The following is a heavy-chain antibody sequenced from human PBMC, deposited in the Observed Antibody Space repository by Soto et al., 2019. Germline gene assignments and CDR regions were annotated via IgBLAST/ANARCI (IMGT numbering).Heavy chain of an antibody. V-gene: IGHV3-23*01. CDR3: AKGAFYYDSSVYYGD. Sequence: EVQLLESGGGLVQPGGSLRLSCAASGFTFSSYAMNWVRQAPGKGLEWVSSISGSGGSTYYADSVKGRFTISRENSINTLYLQMNSLRAEDTAVYYCAKGAFYYDSSVYYGDWGQGTLVTVSS. D-gene: IGHD3-22*01. CDR1: GFTFSSYA. J-gene: IGHJ4*02. CDR2: ISGSGGST.